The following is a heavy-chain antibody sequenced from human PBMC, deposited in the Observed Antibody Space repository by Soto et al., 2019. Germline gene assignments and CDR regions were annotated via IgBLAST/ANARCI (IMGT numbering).Heavy chain of an antibody. D-gene: IGHD3-22*01. Sequence: QVHLQESGSGLVKPSQNLSLTCTVSGDSISSGGYSWSWIRQPPRKALEWIGYIYRTGSASYSPALKSPVTISVDRSRNQFSLSLSSVTAADTAIYYCARAHYGPSGYYFDSWGQGTLFTVSS. J-gene: IGHJ4*02. CDR2: IYRTGSA. CDR1: GDSISSGGYS. CDR3: ARAHYGPSGYYFDS. V-gene: IGHV4-30-2*01.